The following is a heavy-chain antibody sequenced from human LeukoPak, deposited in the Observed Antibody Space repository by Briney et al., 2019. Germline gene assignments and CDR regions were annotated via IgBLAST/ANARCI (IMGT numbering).Heavy chain of an antibody. Sequence: PSETLSLTCAVYGGSFSGYYWSWIRQPPGKGLEWIGEINHSGSTNYNPSLKSRVTISVDTFKNQFSLKLSSVTAADTAVYYCARGGVYCSSTSCYYPYYYYYMDVWGKGTTVTVSS. V-gene: IGHV4-34*01. CDR3: ARGGVYCSSTSCYYPYYYYYMDV. J-gene: IGHJ6*03. CDR2: INHSGST. D-gene: IGHD2-2*01. CDR1: GGSFSGYY.